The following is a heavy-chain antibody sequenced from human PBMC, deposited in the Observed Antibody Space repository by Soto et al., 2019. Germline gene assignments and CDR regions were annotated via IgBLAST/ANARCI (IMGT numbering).Heavy chain of an antibody. CDR2: FSPIFVSA. CDR3: ARDLSSDSTGFRGYDL. V-gene: IGHV1-69*01. J-gene: IGHJ4*02. CDR1: GGTVSSYA. Sequence: QVHLVQSGAEVKKPGSSVKVSCKASGGTVSSYAITWVRQAPGKGLEWMGDFSPIFVSAHYAQKFQGRVTITADESTSTAYMELSGLRSEDTAIYYCARDLSSDSTGFRGYDLWGQGTLVTVSS. D-gene: IGHD3-22*01.